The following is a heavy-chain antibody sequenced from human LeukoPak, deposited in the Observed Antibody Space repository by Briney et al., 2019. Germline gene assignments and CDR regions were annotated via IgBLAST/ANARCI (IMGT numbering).Heavy chain of an antibody. J-gene: IGHJ4*02. CDR3: ARVAPHYYDSSGYYYPFDY. V-gene: IGHV4-59*01. D-gene: IGHD3-22*01. CDR1: GGSISSYY. CDR2: IFYSGTT. Sequence: KASETLSLTCTVSGGSISSYYWSWIRQPPGKGLEWMGNIFYSGTTNYNPSLKSRITISVDTSTNQFSLRLSSVTAADTAVYYCARVAPHYYDSSGYYYPFDYWGQGTLVTVSS.